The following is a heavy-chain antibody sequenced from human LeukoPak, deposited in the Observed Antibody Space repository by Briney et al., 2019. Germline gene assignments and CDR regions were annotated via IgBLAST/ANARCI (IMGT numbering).Heavy chain of an antibody. J-gene: IGHJ4*02. CDR1: GFIFDDYA. V-gene: IGHV3-9*01. CDR3: AMSTVPSGFDR. CDR2: ISWNSGII. D-gene: IGHD4-17*01. Sequence: GGSLRLSCAASGFIFDDYAMYWVRQAPGKGLEWVSGISWNSGIIDYADSVKGRFTISRDNAKNSLYLQMNSLRAEDTAFYYCAMSTVPSGFDRWGQGTLVTVSS.